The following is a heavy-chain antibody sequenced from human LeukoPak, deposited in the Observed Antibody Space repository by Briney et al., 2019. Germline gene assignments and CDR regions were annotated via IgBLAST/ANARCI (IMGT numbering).Heavy chain of an antibody. CDR3: TRRENDY. CDR2: INPNSGGT. J-gene: IGHJ4*02. Sequence: ASVKVSCKASGYTFTDYYMHWVRQAPGQGLEWMGRINPNSGGTNYAQKFQGRVTMTRDTSISTAYMELSSLRSDDTAVYYCTRRENDYWGQGTLVTVSS. CDR1: GYTFTDYY. V-gene: IGHV1-2*06. D-gene: IGHD5-24*01.